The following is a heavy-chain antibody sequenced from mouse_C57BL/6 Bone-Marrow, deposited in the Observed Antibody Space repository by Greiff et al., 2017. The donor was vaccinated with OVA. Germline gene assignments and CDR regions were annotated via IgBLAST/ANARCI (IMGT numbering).Heavy chain of an antibody. J-gene: IGHJ2*01. CDR3: AHYDYDKDFDY. Sequence: VMLVESGAELAKPGASVKLSCKASGYTFTSYWMHWLKQRPGRGLEGIGYINPSSGYTKYNQKFKDKATLTADKSSSTAYMQLSSLTYEDSAVYYCAHYDYDKDFDYWGQGTTLTVSS. CDR1: GYTFTSYW. D-gene: IGHD2-4*01. V-gene: IGHV1-7*01. CDR2: INPSSGYT.